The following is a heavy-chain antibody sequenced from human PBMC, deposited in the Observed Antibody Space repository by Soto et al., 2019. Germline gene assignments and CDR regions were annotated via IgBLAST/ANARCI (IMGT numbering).Heavy chain of an antibody. Sequence: EVQLVESGGGLAQPGRSLRLACTASGFTFNDYAKHRVRQGPGKGLEWVAGISWNSVDIGYADSVKGRFSISRDNAKNSLYLQMNDLRPEDTGLYYCSRGGSSRLPPNYWGQGTLVIVSS. CDR3: SRGGSSRLPPNY. D-gene: IGHD2-2*01. CDR2: ISWNSVDI. V-gene: IGHV3-9*01. J-gene: IGHJ4*02. CDR1: GFTFNDYA.